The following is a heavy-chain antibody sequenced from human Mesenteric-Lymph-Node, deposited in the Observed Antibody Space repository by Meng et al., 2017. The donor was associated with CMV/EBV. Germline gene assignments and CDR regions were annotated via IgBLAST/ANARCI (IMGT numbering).Heavy chain of an antibody. CDR2: IYPGDSDT. V-gene: IGHV5-51*01. Sequence: GGSLRLSCKGSGYSFTSYWIGWVRQMPGKGLEWMGIIYPGDSDTRYSPSFQGQVTISADKSISTAYLQWSSLKASDTAMYYCARLKKAGIAAAGTPGDYWGQGTLVTVSS. J-gene: IGHJ4*02. CDR1: GYSFTSYW. D-gene: IGHD6-13*01. CDR3: ARLKKAGIAAAGTPGDY.